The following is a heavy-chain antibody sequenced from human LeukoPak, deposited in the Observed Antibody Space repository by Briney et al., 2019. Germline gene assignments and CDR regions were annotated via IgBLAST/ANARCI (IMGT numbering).Heavy chain of an antibody. V-gene: IGHV3-23*01. D-gene: IGHD2-2*03. CDR2: ISGNDGRT. CDR3: AKDPGYCSSTSCHGYADGFDV. CDR1: GFTFSSYA. J-gene: IGHJ3*01. Sequence: GGSLRLSCAASGFTFSSYAMSWVRQAPGKGPEWVSAISGNDGRTYYTDSVKGRFTISRDNSKNTLYLQMNSLKAEDTALYYCAKDPGYCSSTSCHGYADGFDVWGQGTMVTVSS.